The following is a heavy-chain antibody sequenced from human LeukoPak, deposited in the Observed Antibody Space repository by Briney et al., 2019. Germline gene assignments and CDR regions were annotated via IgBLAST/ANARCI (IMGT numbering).Heavy chain of an antibody. Sequence: SVTVSCKASGGTFSSYAISWVRQAPGQGLEWMGRIIPIFGTANYAQKFQGRVTITADKSTSTAYMELSSLRSEDTAVYYCARGPIQIWFGEPLGYWGQGTLVTVSS. CDR3: ARGPIQIWFGEPLGY. CDR1: GGTFSSYA. D-gene: IGHD3-10*01. V-gene: IGHV1-69*06. CDR2: IIPIFGTA. J-gene: IGHJ4*02.